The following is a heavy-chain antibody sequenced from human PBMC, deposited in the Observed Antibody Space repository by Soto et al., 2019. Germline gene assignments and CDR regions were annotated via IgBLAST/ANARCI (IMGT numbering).Heavy chain of an antibody. CDR3: ARDIYRLERHHHSHFDP. J-gene: IGHJ5*02. D-gene: IGHD1-1*01. CDR1: GGTFSSYA. Sequence: ASVKVSCKASGGTFSSYAISWVRQAPGQGLEWMGWISAYNGNTNYARKLQGRVTMTTDTSTSTAYMELRSLRSDDTAVYYCARDIYRLERHHHSHFDPWGQGTLVTVSS. CDR2: ISAYNGNT. V-gene: IGHV1-18*01.